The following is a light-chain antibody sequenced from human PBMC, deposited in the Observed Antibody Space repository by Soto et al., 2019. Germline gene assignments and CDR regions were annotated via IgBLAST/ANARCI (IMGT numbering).Light chain of an antibody. V-gene: IGLV1-44*01. CDR2: TNN. Sequence: QSVLPQPPSASGTPGQRVIISCSGSDSNVGTFSVNWYQQVPGAAPELLIYTNNRRPAGVPDRFSGSKSVTSASLAISGLRSEDEADYYCAAWDNRLEGYVFGSGTKLTVL. CDR3: AAWDNRLEGYV. J-gene: IGLJ1*01. CDR1: DSNVGTFS.